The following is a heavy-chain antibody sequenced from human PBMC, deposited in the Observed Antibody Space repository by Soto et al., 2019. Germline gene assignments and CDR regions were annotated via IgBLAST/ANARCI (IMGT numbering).Heavy chain of an antibody. D-gene: IGHD6-13*01. Sequence: QVQLQESGPGLVKPSETLSLTCTVSGGSVSSGSYYWSWIRQPPGKGLEWIGYIYYSGSTNYNPSLRSRFTISVDASNNQFSLKLSSVTAADTAVYYCARGSIAAAGTSYYYGMDVWGQGTTVTVSS. V-gene: IGHV4-61*01. CDR3: ARGSIAAAGTSYYYGMDV. CDR1: GGSVSSGSYY. CDR2: IYYSGST. J-gene: IGHJ6*02.